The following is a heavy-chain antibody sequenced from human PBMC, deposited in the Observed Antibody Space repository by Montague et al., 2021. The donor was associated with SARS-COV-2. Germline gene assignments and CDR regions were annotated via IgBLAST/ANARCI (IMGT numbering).Heavy chain of an antibody. CDR2: IYYTGET. J-gene: IGHJ4*02. Sequence: SETLSLTCTFSGGSISSYYWSWIRLPPGKALEWLGYIYYTGETTHNPSLKSRVTIPVDTSRSQFSLRLTSVTAADTAVYFCARFWSGYVDKWSQGTLVTVSS. CDR3: ARFWSGYVDK. V-gene: IGHV4-59*01. CDR1: GGSISSYY. D-gene: IGHD3-3*01.